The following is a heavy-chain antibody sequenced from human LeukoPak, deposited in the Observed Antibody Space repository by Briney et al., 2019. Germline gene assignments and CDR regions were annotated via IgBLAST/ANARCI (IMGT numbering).Heavy chain of an antibody. J-gene: IGHJ3*02. CDR3: ARDWYDNSDAFDI. D-gene: IGHD3-9*01. V-gene: IGHV3-48*03. CDR1: GFTFSSYE. Sequence: SGGSLRLSCAASGFTFSSYEMNWVRQAPGKGLEWVSYISSSGSNIYYADSVKGRSTISRDNAKNSLYLQMNSLRAEDTAVYYCARDWYDNSDAFDIWGQGTMVTVSS. CDR2: ISSSGSNI.